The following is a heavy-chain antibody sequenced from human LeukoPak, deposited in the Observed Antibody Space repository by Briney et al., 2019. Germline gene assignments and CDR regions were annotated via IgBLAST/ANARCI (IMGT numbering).Heavy chain of an antibody. J-gene: IGHJ3*02. Sequence: GGSLRLSCAASGFTVSSNHMNWVRQAPGKGLEWVSLIYSGGGTYYADSVTGRFAISRDTSKNTLYLQMNSLRDEDTAVYYCARDTPEPQLTGAFDIWGQGTMVTVSS. V-gene: IGHV3-53*01. CDR3: ARDTPEPQLTGAFDI. CDR1: GFTVSSNH. D-gene: IGHD7-27*01. CDR2: IYSGGGT.